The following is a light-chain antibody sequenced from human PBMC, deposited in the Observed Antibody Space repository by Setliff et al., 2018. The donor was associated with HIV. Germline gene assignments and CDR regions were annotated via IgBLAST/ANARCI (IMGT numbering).Light chain of an antibody. CDR1: SSDVGSYDR. J-gene: IGLJ1*01. V-gene: IGLV2-18*02. CDR2: EVN. Sequence: QSVLPQPPSVSGSPGRSATISCTGTSSDVGSYDRVSWYQQPPGTAPKLMIYEVNNRPSGVPDRFSGSKSGNTASLTISGLQAEDEADYYCSSYTSISTYVFGTGTKVTVL. CDR3: SSYTSISTYV.